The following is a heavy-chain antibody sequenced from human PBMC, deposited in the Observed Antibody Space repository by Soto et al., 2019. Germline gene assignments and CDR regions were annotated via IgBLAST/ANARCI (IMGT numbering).Heavy chain of an antibody. CDR3: ASQYYDFWSGHGGWFDP. D-gene: IGHD3-3*01. V-gene: IGHV3-48*03. CDR1: GFTFSSYE. J-gene: IGHJ5*02. Sequence: PGGSLRLSCAASGFTFSSYEMNWVRQAPGKGLEWVSYISSSGSTIYYADSVKGRFTISRDNAKNSLYLQMNSLRAEDTAVYYCASQYYDFWSGHGGWFDPWGQGTLVTVSS. CDR2: ISSSGSTI.